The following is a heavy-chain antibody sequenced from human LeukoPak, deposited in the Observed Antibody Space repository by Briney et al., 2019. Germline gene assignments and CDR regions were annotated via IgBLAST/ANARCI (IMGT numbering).Heavy chain of an antibody. CDR2: IKRDGSEK. J-gene: IGHJ4*02. CDR3: ARVSPDTRYRPCDY. V-gene: IGHV3-7*04. CDR1: GFRFNDHY. D-gene: IGHD1-1*01. Sequence: PGGSLRLSCTASGFRFNDHYMMWVRQSPNKGLEWVATIKRDGSEKTYLDSVEGRFSISRDNAKNSVFLQMNSLRADDTAVYYCARVSPDTRYRPCDYWGQGTLVTVSS.